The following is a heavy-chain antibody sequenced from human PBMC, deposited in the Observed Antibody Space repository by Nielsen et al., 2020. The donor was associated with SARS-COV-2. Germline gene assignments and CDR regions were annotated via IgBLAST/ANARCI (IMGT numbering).Heavy chain of an antibody. D-gene: IGHD3-22*01. CDR2: INPSGGST. V-gene: IGHV1-46*01. CDR3: TREHFVGGLGIVVVISTILDY. Sequence: ASVKVSCKASGYTFTTNYIHWVRQAPGQGLEWMRIINPSGGSTSYAQKFQGRVTMTRDTSMSTVYMELSSLRSEDTAVYYCTREHFVGGLGIVVVISTILDYWGQGTLVTVSS. J-gene: IGHJ4*02. CDR1: GYTFTTNY.